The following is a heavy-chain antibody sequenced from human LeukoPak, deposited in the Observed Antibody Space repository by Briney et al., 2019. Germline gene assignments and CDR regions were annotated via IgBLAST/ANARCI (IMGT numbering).Heavy chain of an antibody. Sequence: GGSLRLSCAASGFVFRSYAMSWVRQAPGKGLEWVSGISSSGGSTYHADSVRGRFTISRDNSKNTQYLQMNSLRVEDTAVYYCAKEFYFATAVWGQGTTVTVSS. CDR2: ISSSGGST. J-gene: IGHJ6*02. V-gene: IGHV3-23*01. CDR3: AKEFYFATAV. CDR1: GFVFRSYA. D-gene: IGHD2-15*01.